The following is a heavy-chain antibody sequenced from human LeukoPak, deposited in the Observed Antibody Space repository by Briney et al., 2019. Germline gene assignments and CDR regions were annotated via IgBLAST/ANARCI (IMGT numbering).Heavy chain of an antibody. Sequence: SETLSLTCTVSGGSISSYYWSWIRQPPGKGLEWIGEINHSGSTNYNPSLKSRVTISVDTSKNQFSLKLSSVTAADTAVYYCARLPDSGSYYYYYYMDVWGKGTTVTISS. V-gene: IGHV4-34*01. CDR1: GGSISSYY. D-gene: IGHD1-26*01. CDR3: ARLPDSGSYYYYYYMDV. CDR2: INHSGST. J-gene: IGHJ6*03.